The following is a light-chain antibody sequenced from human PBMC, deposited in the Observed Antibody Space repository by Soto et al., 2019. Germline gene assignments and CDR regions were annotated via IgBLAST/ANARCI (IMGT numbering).Light chain of an antibody. J-gene: IGKJ2*01. CDR3: QQYGRSPGYT. CDR2: GAS. Sequence: EIVLTQSPGTLSLSPGERATLSCRASQGVSSSYLAWYQQKTGQAPRLLIYGASSRATGIPDRFSGSRSGTVFTLTISSLEPEDFTVYYCQQYGRSPGYTFGQGTKLEIK. CDR1: QGVSSSY. V-gene: IGKV3-20*01.